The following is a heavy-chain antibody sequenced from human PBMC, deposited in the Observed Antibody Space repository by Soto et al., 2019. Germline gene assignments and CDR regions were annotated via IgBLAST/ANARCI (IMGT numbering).Heavy chain of an antibody. CDR2: ISGSGDST. V-gene: IGHV3-23*01. CDR1: GFTFSSYA. Sequence: PGGSLRLSCAASGFTFSSYAMSWVRQAPGKGLEWVPTISGSGDSTYYADSVKGRFTMSRDNSKNTLYLQMNSLRAEDTAVYYCAKDQVVTSILYSVEVPYWGHGTLVTVSS. J-gene: IGHJ4*01. D-gene: IGHD2-21*02. CDR3: AKDQVVTSILYSVEVPY.